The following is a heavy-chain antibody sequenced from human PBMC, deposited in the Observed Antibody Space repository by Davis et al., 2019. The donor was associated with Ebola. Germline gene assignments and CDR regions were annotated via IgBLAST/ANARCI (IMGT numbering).Heavy chain of an antibody. V-gene: IGHV3-7*01. CDR1: GFTFSSYW. J-gene: IGHJ4*02. D-gene: IGHD1-7*01. Sequence: GGSLRLSCAASGFTFSSYWMSWVRQAPGKGLEWVANIKQDGSEKYYVDSVRGRFTISRDNAKNSLFLQVNSLRAEDTALYYCARAGNYASPYHFDYWGQGSLVTVSS. CDR3: ARAGNYASPYHFDY. CDR2: IKQDGSEK.